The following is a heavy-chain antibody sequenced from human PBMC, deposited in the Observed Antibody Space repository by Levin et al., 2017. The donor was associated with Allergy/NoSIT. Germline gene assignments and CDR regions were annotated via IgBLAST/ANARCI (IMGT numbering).Heavy chain of an antibody. D-gene: IGHD2-15*01. CDR2: MNPNSGNT. Sequence: ASVKVSCKASGYTFTSYDINWVRQATGQGLEWMGWMNPNSGNTGYAQKFQGRVTMTRNTSISTAYMELSSLRSEDTAVYYCARVIDCSGGSCYYYFDYWGQGTLVTVSS. CDR1: GYTFTSYD. CDR3: ARVIDCSGGSCYYYFDY. J-gene: IGHJ4*02. V-gene: IGHV1-8*01.